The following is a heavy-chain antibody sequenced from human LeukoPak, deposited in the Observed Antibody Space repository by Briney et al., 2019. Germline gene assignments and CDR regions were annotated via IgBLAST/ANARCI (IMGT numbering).Heavy chain of an antibody. Sequence: GASVKVSCKASGYTFTSYGISWVRQAPGQGLEWMGWISAYNGNTNYAQKLQGRVTMTTDTSTSTAYMELRSLRSDDTAVYYCARASRNYMVRGADAFDIWGQGTMVTVSS. CDR2: ISAYNGNT. J-gene: IGHJ3*02. CDR3: ARASRNYMVRGADAFDI. CDR1: GYTFTSYG. V-gene: IGHV1-18*01. D-gene: IGHD3-10*01.